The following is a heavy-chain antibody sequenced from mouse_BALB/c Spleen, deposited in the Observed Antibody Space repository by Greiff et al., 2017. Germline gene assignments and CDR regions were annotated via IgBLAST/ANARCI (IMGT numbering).Heavy chain of an antibody. V-gene: IGHV1-63*01. CDR2: IYPGSGNT. J-gene: IGHJ2*01. Sequence: QVQLKESGAELVRPGTSVKISCKASGYAFTNYWLGWVKQRPGHGLEWIGDIYPGSGNTYYNEKFKGKATLTADKSSSTAYMQLSSLTSEDSAVYFCARYDYGSSPDYWGQGTTLTVSS. CDR1: GYAFTNYW. CDR3: ARYDYGSSPDY. D-gene: IGHD1-1*01.